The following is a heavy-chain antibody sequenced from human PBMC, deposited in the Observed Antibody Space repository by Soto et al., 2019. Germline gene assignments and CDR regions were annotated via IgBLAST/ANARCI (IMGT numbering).Heavy chain of an antibody. CDR3: ARTVAGTYFDF. D-gene: IGHD6-19*01. J-gene: IGHJ4*02. V-gene: IGHV3-13*04. CDR2: IGIAGDT. Sequence: VQLVESGGGLVQPGGSLRLSCAASGFTFSSYDMHWVRQATGKGLEWVSVIGIAGDTYYPDSVKGRFTISRENAKNSLYLQMNSLRAGDTAVYYCARTVAGTYFDFWGQGTLVTVSS. CDR1: GFTFSSYD.